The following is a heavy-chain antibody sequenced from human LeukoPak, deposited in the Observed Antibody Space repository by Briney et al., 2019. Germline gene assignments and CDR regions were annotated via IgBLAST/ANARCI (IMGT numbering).Heavy chain of an antibody. CDR2: IWYDGSNK. Sequence: PGRSLRLSCAASGFTFSSNGMHWVRQAPGKGPEWVGIIWYDGSNKYYADSVKGRFTISRDNSKNTLYLQMNSLRVEDTAVYYCARPYYSNYYYYGMDVWGQGTTVTVSS. CDR3: ARPYYSNYYYYGMDV. J-gene: IGHJ6*02. V-gene: IGHV3-33*01. CDR1: GFTFSSNG. D-gene: IGHD3-22*01.